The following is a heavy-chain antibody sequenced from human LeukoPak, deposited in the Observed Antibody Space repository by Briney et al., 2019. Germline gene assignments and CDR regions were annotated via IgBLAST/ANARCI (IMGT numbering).Heavy chain of an antibody. J-gene: IGHJ4*02. CDR1: GVSFSSYW. V-gene: IGHV3-74*01. Sequence: GGSLRLSCAASGVSFSSYWMDWVRQAPGKGLVWVSRINTDGSSTYYADSVKGRFTLSRDNAKNTLYLQMNSLRAEDTAVYFCVRVVSVGCEDYWGQGTLVTVSS. CDR3: VRVVSVGCEDY. CDR2: INTDGSST. D-gene: IGHD1-26*01.